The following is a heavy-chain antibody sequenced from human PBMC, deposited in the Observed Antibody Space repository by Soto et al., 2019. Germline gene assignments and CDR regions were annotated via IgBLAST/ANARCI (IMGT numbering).Heavy chain of an antibody. CDR2: ISGSGGST. CDR1: GFTFSSYA. V-gene: IGHV3-23*01. J-gene: IGHJ6*02. CDR3: AKRATVTQGYYYGMDA. Sequence: EVQLLESGGGLVQPGGSLRLSCAASGFTFSSYAMTWVRQAPGKGLEWVSAISGSGGSTYYADSVKGRFTISRDNSKNTLYLKMNSLRAEDTAVYYCAKRATVTQGYYYGMDAWGQGTAVTVS. D-gene: IGHD4-4*01.